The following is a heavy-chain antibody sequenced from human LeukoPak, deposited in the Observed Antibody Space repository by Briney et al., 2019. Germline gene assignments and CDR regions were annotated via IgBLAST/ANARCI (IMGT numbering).Heavy chain of an antibody. D-gene: IGHD6-13*01. CDR1: GGSISSSSYY. J-gene: IGHJ5*02. V-gene: IGHV4-39*01. CDR3: ARPAAAGRFDP. Sequence: SETLSLTCTVSGGSISSSSYYWGWIRQPPGNGLEWIGSIYYSGSTYYNPSLKSRVTISVDTSKNQFSLKLSSVTAADTAVYYCARPAAAGRFDPWGQGTLVTVSS. CDR2: IYYSGST.